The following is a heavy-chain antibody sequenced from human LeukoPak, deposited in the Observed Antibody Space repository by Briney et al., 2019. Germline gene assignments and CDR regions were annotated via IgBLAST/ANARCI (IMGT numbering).Heavy chain of an antibody. CDR3: AREVRGYCSSTSCPPRGMDV. D-gene: IGHD2-2*01. J-gene: IGHJ6*02. Sequence: SVKVSCKASGGTFSSYAISWVRQAPGQGLEWMGRIIPIFGIANYAQKFQGRVTITADKSTSAAYMELSSLRSEDTAVYYCAREVRGYCSSTSCPPRGMDVWGQGTTVTVSS. CDR1: GGTFSSYA. CDR2: IIPIFGIA. V-gene: IGHV1-69*04.